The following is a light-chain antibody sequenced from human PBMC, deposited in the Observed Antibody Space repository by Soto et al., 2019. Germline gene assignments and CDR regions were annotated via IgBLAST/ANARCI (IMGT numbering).Light chain of an antibody. Sequence: QPVLTQPPSVSGAPGQRVTVSCTGSGSNIGAGYDVHWYQQLPGTAPKLLIYGNSNRPSGVPDRFSGSKSGTSASLAITGLQAEDEADYYCQSYDSSLSASVFGGGTKLTVL. CDR3: QSYDSSLSASV. CDR1: GSNIGAGYD. J-gene: IGLJ2*01. V-gene: IGLV1-40*01. CDR2: GNS.